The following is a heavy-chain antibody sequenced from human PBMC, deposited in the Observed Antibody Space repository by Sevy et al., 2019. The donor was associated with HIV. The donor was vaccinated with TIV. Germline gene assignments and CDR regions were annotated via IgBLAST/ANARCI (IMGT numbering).Heavy chain of an antibody. Sequence: SETLSLTCTVSGVSISGGAYYWGWIRQPPGKGLEWIGSISYTGSTYYNPSLKSRVTISVDTSKTQFSLKLTSVTAADTAVYYCARRGDNNWFDPWGQGTLVTVSS. CDR1: GVSISGGAYY. V-gene: IGHV4-39*01. D-gene: IGHD2-15*01. J-gene: IGHJ5*02. CDR3: ARRGDNNWFDP. CDR2: ISYTGST.